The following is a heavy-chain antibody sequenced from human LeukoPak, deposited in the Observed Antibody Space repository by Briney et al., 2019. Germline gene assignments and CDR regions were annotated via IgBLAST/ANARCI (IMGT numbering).Heavy chain of an antibody. CDR3: AKVKVFGSYDY. CDR1: GFTFSGYA. V-gene: IGHV3-23*01. CDR2: ISGSGGST. D-gene: IGHD3-3*01. J-gene: IGHJ4*02. Sequence: GGSLRLSCAASGFTFSGYAMNWVRQAPGKGLEWVLGISGSGGSTFYADSVKGRFTISRDISKNTLYLQMNGLRAEDTAVYYCAKVKVFGSYDYWGQGTLVTVSS.